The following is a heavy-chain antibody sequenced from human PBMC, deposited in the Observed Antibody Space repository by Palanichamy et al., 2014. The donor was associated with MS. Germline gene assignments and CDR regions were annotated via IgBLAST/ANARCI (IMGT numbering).Heavy chain of an antibody. Sequence: TTYNPSLEGRVAISIDTSKNQFFLELRSLTAADTAVYYCARTRAPYKAENWFDPWGQGSLVTVSS. D-gene: IGHD1-14*01. CDR3: ARTRAPYKAENWFDP. V-gene: IGHV4-4*09. J-gene: IGHJ5*02. CDR2: T.